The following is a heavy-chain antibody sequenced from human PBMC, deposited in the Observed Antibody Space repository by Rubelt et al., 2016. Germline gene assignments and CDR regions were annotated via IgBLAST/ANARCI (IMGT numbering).Heavy chain of an antibody. CDR2: IYYNGST. V-gene: IGHV4-59*08. CDR3: ARRGIAAGETYYYYYMDV. CDR1: GVYISSYY. D-gene: IGHD6-13*01. J-gene: IGHJ6*03. Sequence: QVQLQESGPRLVEPSGTLSLTCAVSGVYISSYYWSWIRQPPGKGLEWIGYIYYNGSTNYNTYLQSRVHSPLGTETNQVYPKLSSVTAADTAVYYCARRGIAAGETYYYYYMDVWGKGTTVTVSS.